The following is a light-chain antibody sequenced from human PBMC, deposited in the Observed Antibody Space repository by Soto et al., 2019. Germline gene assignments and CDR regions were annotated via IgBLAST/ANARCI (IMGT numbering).Light chain of an antibody. V-gene: IGKV3D-20*02. CDR3: QQRSNWPPIT. Sequence: EMVLTQSPGTLSLSPGDRATLSCRASQSVSNDYVAWVQQKPGQAPRLLIYGASSRATGIPDRFSGSGSGTDFTLTISSLEPEDFAVYYCQQRSNWPPITFGQGTRLEIK. CDR2: GAS. CDR1: QSVSNDY. J-gene: IGKJ5*01.